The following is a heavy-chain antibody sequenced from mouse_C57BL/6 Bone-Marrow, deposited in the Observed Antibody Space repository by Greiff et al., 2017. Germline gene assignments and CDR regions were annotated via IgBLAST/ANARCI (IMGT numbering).Heavy chain of an antibody. J-gene: IGHJ4*01. CDR3: ARSPDSSGYYAMDY. V-gene: IGHV3-6*01. Sequence: EVQLVESGPGLVKPSQSLSLTCSVTGYSITSGYYWTWIRQFPGNKLEWMGYISYDGSNNYNPSLKNRISITRDTSKNQFFLKLNSVTTEDTATYYCARSPDSSGYYAMDYWGQGTSVTVSS. CDR2: ISYDGSN. CDR1: GYSITSGYY. D-gene: IGHD3-2*02.